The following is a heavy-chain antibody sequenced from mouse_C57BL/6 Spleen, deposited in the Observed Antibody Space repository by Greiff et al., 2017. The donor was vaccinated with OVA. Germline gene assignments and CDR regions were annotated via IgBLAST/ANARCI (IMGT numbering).Heavy chain of an antibody. D-gene: IGHD2-2*01. J-gene: IGHJ3*01. Sequence: QVQLQQPGAELVRPGSSVKLSCKASGYTFTSYWMHWVKQRPIQGLEWIGNIDPSDSDTHYNQKFKDKATLTVDKSSSTAYMQLSSLTSEDSAVYYCATGCGYGDGAWFAYWGQGTLVTVSA. CDR1: GYTFTSYW. V-gene: IGHV1-52*01. CDR3: ATGCGYGDGAWFAY. CDR2: IDPSDSDT.